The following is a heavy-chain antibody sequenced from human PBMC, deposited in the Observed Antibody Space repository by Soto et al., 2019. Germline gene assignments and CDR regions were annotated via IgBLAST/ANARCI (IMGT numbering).Heavy chain of an antibody. V-gene: IGHV1-18*01. CDR3: ATRSPAFDY. CDR2: ITTDKGKT. CDR1: GYTFTSYG. J-gene: IGHJ4*02. Sequence: ASVKVSCKASGYTFTSYGITWVRQAPGQGLEWMGWITTDKGKTTYAQKFQGRVTMTTDISTSTAYMELRSLRSDDTAVYYCATRSPAFDYWGQGTLVTVSS.